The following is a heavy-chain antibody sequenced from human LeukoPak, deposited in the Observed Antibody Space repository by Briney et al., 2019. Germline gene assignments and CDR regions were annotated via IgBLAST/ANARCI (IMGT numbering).Heavy chain of an antibody. V-gene: IGHV1-69*04. CDR1: GGTFSSYA. CDR3: ARCDVDIVATILFDP. D-gene: IGHD5-12*01. J-gene: IGHJ5*02. CDR2: IIPIFGIA. Sequence: SVKVSCKASGGTFSSYAISWVRQAPGRGLEWMGRIIPIFGIANYAQKFQGRVTITADKSTSTACMELSRLRSEDTAVYYCARCDVDIVATILFDPWGQGTLVTVSS.